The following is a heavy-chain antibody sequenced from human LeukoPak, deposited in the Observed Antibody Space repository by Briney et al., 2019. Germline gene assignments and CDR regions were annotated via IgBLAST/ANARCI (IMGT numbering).Heavy chain of an antibody. V-gene: IGHV3-23*01. D-gene: IGHD3-22*01. CDR2: ISGSGGST. Sequence: GGSLTLSCAASGFTFSSYAMSWVRQAPGKGLEWVSAISGSGGSTYYADPVKGRFTISRDNSKNTLYLQMNSLRAEDTAVYYWAKFLGCSGGYYYVGEDVGYWGQGTLVTVSS. CDR3: AKFLGCSGGYYYVGEDVGY. J-gene: IGHJ4*02. CDR1: GFTFSSYA.